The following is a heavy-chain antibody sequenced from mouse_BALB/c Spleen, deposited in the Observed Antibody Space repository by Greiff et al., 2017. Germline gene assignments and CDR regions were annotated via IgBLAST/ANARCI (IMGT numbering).Heavy chain of an antibody. D-gene: IGHD2-14*01. J-gene: IGHJ3*01. Sequence: EVMLVESGGGLVKPGGSLKLSCAASGFTFSSYAMSWVRQTPEKRLEWVASISSGGSTYYPDSVKGRFTISRDNARNILYLQMSSLRSEDTAMYYCARGYDYAYWGQGTLVTVSA. CDR1: GFTFSSYA. CDR3: ARGYDYAY. CDR2: ISSGGST. V-gene: IGHV5-6-5*01.